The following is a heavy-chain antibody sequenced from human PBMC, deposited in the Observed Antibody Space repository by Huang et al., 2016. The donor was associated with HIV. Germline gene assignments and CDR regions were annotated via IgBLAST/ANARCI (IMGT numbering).Heavy chain of an antibody. J-gene: IGHJ6*03. CDR2: INHSEST. Sequence: QVQLQQWGAGLLRPSETLSLTWAVYGGSFSGYYGTWIRQPPGKGLELIGEINHSESTNYNPALKSRVTISVDTSRNQFSLTLTSVTAADTAVYYCARGQGGYYYYYMDVWGKGTTVTVSS. CDR3: ARGQGGYYYYYMDV. CDR1: GGSFSGYY. V-gene: IGHV4-34*01.